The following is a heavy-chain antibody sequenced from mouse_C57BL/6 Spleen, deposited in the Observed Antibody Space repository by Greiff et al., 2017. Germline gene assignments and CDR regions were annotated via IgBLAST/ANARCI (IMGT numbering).Heavy chain of an antibody. V-gene: IGHV1-64*01. CDR2: IHPNSGST. Sequence: QVQLQQPGAELVKPGASVKLSCKASGYTFTSYWMHWVKQRPGQGLEWIGMIHPNSGSTNYNEKFKSKATLTVDKSSSTAYMQLSSLTSEDAAVYYCARSDGSRFDYWGQGTTLTVSS. D-gene: IGHD1-1*01. CDR3: ARSDGSRFDY. J-gene: IGHJ2*01. CDR1: GYTFTSYW.